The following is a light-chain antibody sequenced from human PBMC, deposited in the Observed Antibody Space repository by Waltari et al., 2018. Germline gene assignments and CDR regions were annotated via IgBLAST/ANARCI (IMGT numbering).Light chain of an antibody. CDR3: GTWDSSLSGAV. J-gene: IGLJ7*01. V-gene: IGLV1-51*02. CDR2: EVS. CDR1: SPNIGNNY. Sequence: QSVLTQPPSVSAAPGQRVTISCSGGSPNIGNNYVSWYRQFPGTAPKLLISEVSERPSGIPGRFSGSKSGTSATLDITGLQAGDEADYYCGTWDSSLSGAVFGGGTHLTVL.